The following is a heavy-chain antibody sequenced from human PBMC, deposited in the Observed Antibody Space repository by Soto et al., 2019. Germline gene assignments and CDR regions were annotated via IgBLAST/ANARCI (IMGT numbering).Heavy chain of an antibody. CDR3: AHSRSGLGGANFDY. V-gene: IGHV2-5*02. D-gene: IGHD3-16*01. Sequence: QITLKESGPTLIKPTQTLTLTCTFSGFSLSTSGVGVGWIRQPPGKALEWLALIYWDDDKRYSPSLKSRLTITKDTSKDQVVLTMTNMDPVDTATYYCAHSRSGLGGANFDYWGQGTLVTVSS. CDR1: GFSLSTSGVG. J-gene: IGHJ4*02. CDR2: IYWDDDK.